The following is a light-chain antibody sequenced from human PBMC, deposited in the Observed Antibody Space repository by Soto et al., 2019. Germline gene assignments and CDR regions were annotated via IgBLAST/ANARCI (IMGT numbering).Light chain of an antibody. Sequence: QPVLTQPPSASGTPGQRVTISCSGSSSNIGTNYVYWYQQLPGTAPKVLIYKNNQRPSGVPDRFSGSKSGTSASLAISGLRFEDEAAYYCSVWDDSLRGVFGGGTKLTVL. CDR3: SVWDDSLRGV. CDR1: SSNIGTNY. V-gene: IGLV1-47*01. J-gene: IGLJ2*01. CDR2: KNN.